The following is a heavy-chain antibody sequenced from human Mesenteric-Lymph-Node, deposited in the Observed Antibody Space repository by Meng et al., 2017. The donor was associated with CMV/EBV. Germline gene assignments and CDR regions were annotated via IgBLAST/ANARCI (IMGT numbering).Heavy chain of an antibody. CDR3: AKDRGNWDALDI. CDR2: ISSSGSTI. V-gene: IGHV3-48*03. Sequence: GGSLRLSCAASGFTFSSYEMNWVRQAPGKGLEWDSYISSSGSTIYYADSVKGRFTISRDNSKNTLYLQMNSLIVEDTAVYYCAKDRGNWDALDIWGQGTMVTVSS. CDR1: GFTFSSYE. J-gene: IGHJ3*02. D-gene: IGHD1-20*01.